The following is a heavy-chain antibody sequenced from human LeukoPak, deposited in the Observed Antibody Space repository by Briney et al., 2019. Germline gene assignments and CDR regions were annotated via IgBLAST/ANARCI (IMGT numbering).Heavy chain of an antibody. V-gene: IGHV3-7*01. Sequence: GGSLRLSCAASGFSFNYSGMSWVRQSPGKGLEWGANIKQRGSEKSYGDSVKGRFSISRDNTKNSVFLQMNSLRAEDTAVYYCARVGIDYLASYHFDHWGRGTLVTVSS. CDR3: ARVGIDYLASYHFDH. CDR1: GFSFNYSG. D-gene: IGHD2/OR15-2a*01. J-gene: IGHJ4*02. CDR2: IKQRGSEK.